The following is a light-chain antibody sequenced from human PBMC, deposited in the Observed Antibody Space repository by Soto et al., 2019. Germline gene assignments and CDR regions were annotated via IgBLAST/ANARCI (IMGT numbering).Light chain of an antibody. CDR2: AAS. Sequence: IQMTPSPSSLSXSXGXXFXXXFRASQSISSYLNWYQQKPGKAPKLLIYAASSLQSGVPSRFSGSGSETDFTLTISSLQPEDFATYSCQQSYNTTWTFGQGTKVDIK. CDR1: QSISSY. J-gene: IGKJ1*01. V-gene: IGKV1-39*01. CDR3: QQSYNTTWT.